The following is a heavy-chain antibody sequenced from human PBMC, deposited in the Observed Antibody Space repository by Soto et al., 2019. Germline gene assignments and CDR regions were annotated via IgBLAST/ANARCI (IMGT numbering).Heavy chain of an antibody. D-gene: IGHD1-20*01. Sequence: PSETLSLTCTVSGVSISSSSYYWGWIRQPPGKWLEWIGSIYYSGSTYYNPSLKSRVTISVDTSKNQFSLKLSSVTAADTAVYYCATRSEQPPYNYYFDYWGQGTLVTVYS. V-gene: IGHV4-39*01. CDR1: GVSISSSSYY. CDR2: IYYSGST. CDR3: ATRSEQPPYNYYFDY. J-gene: IGHJ4*02.